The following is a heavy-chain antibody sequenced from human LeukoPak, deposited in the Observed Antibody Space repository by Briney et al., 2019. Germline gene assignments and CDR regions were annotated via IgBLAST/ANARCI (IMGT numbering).Heavy chain of an antibody. J-gene: IGHJ4*02. CDR2: IFSSSTYI. CDR3: ARDFYDGFALDY. D-gene: IGHD2/OR15-2a*01. V-gene: IGHV3-21*03. Sequence: WGSLRLSCAASGFAFNTYSINLVRQAPGKGLEWVSFIFSSSTYIYYTDSVKGRFTISRDNARNSLYLQIDNLRAEDKGVYYCARDFYDGFALDYWGQGTLVTVSS. CDR1: GFAFNTYS.